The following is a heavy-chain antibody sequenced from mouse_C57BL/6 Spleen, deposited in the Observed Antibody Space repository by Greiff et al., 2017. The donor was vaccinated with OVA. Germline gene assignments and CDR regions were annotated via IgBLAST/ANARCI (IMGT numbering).Heavy chain of an antibody. CDR2: IDPSDSET. D-gene: IGHD4-1*01. V-gene: IGHV1-52*01. CDR1: GYTFTSYW. J-gene: IGHJ3*01. Sequence: QVQLQQPGAELVRPGSSVKLSCKASGYTFTSYWMHWVKQRPIQGLEWIGNIDPSDSETHYNQKFKDKATLTVDKSSSTAYMQLSSLTSEDSAVYYCARRGELGQGFADWGQGTLVTVSA. CDR3: ARRGELGQGFAD.